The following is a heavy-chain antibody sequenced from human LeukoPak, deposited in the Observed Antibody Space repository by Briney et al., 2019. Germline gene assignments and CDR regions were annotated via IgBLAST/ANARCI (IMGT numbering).Heavy chain of an antibody. CDR1: GYTFTGYF. Sequence: ASVKVSCKASGYTFTGYFMHWVRQAPGQGLEWMGWINPNSGGTNYAQKFQGRVTMTRDTSISTAYMELSRLRSDDTAVYYCARAFYYGSGSHSIDYWGQGTLVTVSS. J-gene: IGHJ4*02. V-gene: IGHV1-2*02. CDR3: ARAFYYGSGSHSIDY. CDR2: INPNSGGT. D-gene: IGHD3-10*01.